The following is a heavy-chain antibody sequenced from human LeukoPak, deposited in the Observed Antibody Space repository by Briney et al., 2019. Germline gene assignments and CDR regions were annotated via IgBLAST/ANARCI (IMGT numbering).Heavy chain of an antibody. J-gene: IGHJ2*01. V-gene: IGHV4-61*02. CDR3: ARRAKDMIAPHFDL. CDR1: GGSISSGSYY. D-gene: IGHD3-22*01. CDR2: IYTSGST. Sequence: PSQTLSLTCTVSGGSISSGSYYWSWIRQPAGKGLEWIGRIYTSGSTNYNPSLKSRVTISVDTSKNQFSLKLSSVTAADTAVYYCARRAKDMIAPHFDLWGRGTLVTVSS.